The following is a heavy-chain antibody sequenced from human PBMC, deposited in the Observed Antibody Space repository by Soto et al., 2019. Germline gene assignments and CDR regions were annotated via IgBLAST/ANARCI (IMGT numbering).Heavy chain of an antibody. CDR3: ARQDIKYYFVGGLYAQTPFFDN. CDR2: ISTYNGNT. V-gene: IGHV1-18*04. Sequence: QVQLVQSGAEVKKPGASVKVSCKASGYTFTSHVINWVRQAPGQGLEWMGWISTYNGNTHYEQNLQGRVSMTTDTSTTTAYMELRSLRSDDTAVYFCARQDIKYYFVGGLYAQTPFFDNWGQGTLVTVSS. D-gene: IGHD3-10*02. CDR1: GYTFTSHV. J-gene: IGHJ4*02.